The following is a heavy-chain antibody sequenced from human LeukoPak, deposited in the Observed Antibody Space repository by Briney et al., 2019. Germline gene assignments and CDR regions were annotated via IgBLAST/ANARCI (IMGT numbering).Heavy chain of an antibody. Sequence: PGRSLRLSCAASGFTFSSYGMHWVRQAPVKGLEWVAVIWYDGSNKYYADSVKGRFTISRDNSKNTLYLQMNSLRAEDTAVYYCARDYYDSSGYSRAIDYWGQGTLVTVSS. CDR1: GFTFSSYG. J-gene: IGHJ4*02. V-gene: IGHV3-33*01. D-gene: IGHD3-22*01. CDR2: IWYDGSNK. CDR3: ARDYYDSSGYSRAIDY.